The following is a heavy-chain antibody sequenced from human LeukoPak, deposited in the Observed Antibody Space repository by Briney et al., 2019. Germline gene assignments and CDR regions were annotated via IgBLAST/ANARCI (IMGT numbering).Heavy chain of an antibody. CDR3: VKSGYSTSSDVDY. CDR2: INSNGDST. V-gene: IGHV3-64D*09. J-gene: IGHJ4*02. CDR1: GYTFTGYY. D-gene: IGHD6-6*01. Sequence: ASVKVSCKASGYTFTGYYMHWVRQAPGKGLEFLSSINSNGDSTYHADSVKGRFTISRDNSRSTLYLQMRSLRPEDTAVYYCVKSGYSTSSDVDYWGQGTLVTVSS.